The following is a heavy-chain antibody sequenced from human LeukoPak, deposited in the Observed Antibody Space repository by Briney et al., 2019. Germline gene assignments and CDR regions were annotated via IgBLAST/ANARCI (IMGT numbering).Heavy chain of an antibody. D-gene: IGHD6-19*01. Sequence: GGSLRLSCAASGFTFSSYAMSWVRQAPGKGLEWVSTISGSGGSTYYADSVKGRFTISRDNSKNALYLQMNSLRAEDTAVYYCAKDRSSGWYYFDYWGQGTLVTVSS. CDR3: AKDRSSGWYYFDY. CDR1: GFTFSSYA. V-gene: IGHV3-23*01. CDR2: ISGSGGST. J-gene: IGHJ4*02.